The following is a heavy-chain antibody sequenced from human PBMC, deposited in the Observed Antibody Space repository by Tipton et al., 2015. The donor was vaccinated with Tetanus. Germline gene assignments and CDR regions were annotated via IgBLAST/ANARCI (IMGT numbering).Heavy chain of an antibody. Sequence: TLSLTCSVSGASINAGGYLWTWVRQRPGEGLEWIGNIYYTALTSYTPSLSSRVTISVDESKTHFYLNLTSMTAADTAVYYCAVLPKHWLAPRGAPWGQGLLVTVSS. CDR1: GASINAGGYL. J-gene: IGHJ5*02. V-gene: IGHV4-31*09. D-gene: IGHD6-19*01. CDR2: IYYTALT. CDR3: AVLPKHWLAPRGAP.